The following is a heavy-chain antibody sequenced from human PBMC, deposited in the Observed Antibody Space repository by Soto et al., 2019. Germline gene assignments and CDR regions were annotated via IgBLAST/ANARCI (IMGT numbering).Heavy chain of an antibody. Sequence: QVQLVQSGAEVKKPGASVKVSCKASGYTFTSYGISWVRQAPGQGLEWMGWISAYNGNTNYAQKLQGRVTMTTDTSTSSADMELRRVSSDDTSVYYCARAEFSRTFYHYVGGSYRDKCNLDSWGQGTLVAVAS. D-gene: IGHD3-16*02. CDR1: GYTFTSYG. J-gene: IGHJ4*02. V-gene: IGHV1-18*01. CDR2: ISAYNGNT. CDR3: ARAEFSRTFYHYVGGSYRDKCNLDS.